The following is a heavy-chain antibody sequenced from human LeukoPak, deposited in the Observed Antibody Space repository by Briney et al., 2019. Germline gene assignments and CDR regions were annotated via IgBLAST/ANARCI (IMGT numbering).Heavy chain of an antibody. CDR2: MNPNSGNT. J-gene: IGHJ4*02. D-gene: IGHD6-13*01. Sequence: ASVKVSXKASGYTFTGYYMHWVRQAPGQGLEWMGWMNPNSGNTGYAQKFQGRVTITRNTSISTAYMELSSLRSEDTAVYYCARAQSIAAADHFDYWGQGTLVTVSS. V-gene: IGHV1-8*03. CDR3: ARAQSIAAADHFDY. CDR1: GYTFTGYY.